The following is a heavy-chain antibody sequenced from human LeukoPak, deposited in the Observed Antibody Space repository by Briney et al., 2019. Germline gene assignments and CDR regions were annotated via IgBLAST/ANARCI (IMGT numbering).Heavy chain of an antibody. CDR2: IYYSGST. CDR3: ARLPAYYYDSSGYYSKWYAFDI. CDR1: GGSISSSSYY. J-gene: IGHJ3*02. V-gene: IGHV4-39*01. D-gene: IGHD3-22*01. Sequence: SETLSLTCTVSGGSISSSSYYWGWIRQPSGKGLEWIGSIYYSGSTYYNPSLKSQFTISVDTSKNQFSLKLSSVTAADTAVYYCARLPAYYYDSSGYYSKWYAFDIWGQGTMVTVSS.